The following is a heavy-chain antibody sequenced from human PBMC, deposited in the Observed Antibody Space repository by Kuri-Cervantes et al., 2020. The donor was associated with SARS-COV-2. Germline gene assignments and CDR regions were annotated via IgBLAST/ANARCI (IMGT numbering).Heavy chain of an antibody. J-gene: IGHJ4*02. CDR3: ARVPSSGWSDY. V-gene: IGHV1-8*01. Sequence: ASVKVSCKASGYTFTSYDINWVRQATGQGLEWMGWMNPNSGNTGYAQKFQGRVTMTRSTSISTVYLELSSLGSEDTAVYFCARVPSSGWSDYWGQGTLVTVSS. D-gene: IGHD6-19*01. CDR2: MNPNSGNT. CDR1: GYTFTSYD.